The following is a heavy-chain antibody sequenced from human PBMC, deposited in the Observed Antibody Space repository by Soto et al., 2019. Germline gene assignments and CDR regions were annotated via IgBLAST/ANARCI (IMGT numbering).Heavy chain of an antibody. V-gene: IGHV1-69*12. CDR1: GGTFSSYA. Sequence: QVQLVQSGAEVKKPGSSVKVSCKASGGTFSSYAISWVRQAPGQGLEWMGGIIPIFGTANYAQKFQGRVTSTADESTSTAYMALSSLRSEDTAVYYCARVVTVVKSFHYWYFDLWGRGPLVTVSS. CDR2: IIPIFGTA. D-gene: IGHD2-15*01. CDR3: ARVVTVVKSFHYWYFDL. J-gene: IGHJ2*01.